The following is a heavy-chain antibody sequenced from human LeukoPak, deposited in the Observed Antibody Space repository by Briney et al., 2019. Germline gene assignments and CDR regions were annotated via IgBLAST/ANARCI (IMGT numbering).Heavy chain of an antibody. J-gene: IGHJ4*02. D-gene: IGHD6-6*01. Sequence: SETLSLTCTVSGGSVSSGSYYWSWIRQPPGKGLEWIGYIYYSGSTNYNPSLKSRVTISVDTSKNQFSLKLSSVTAADTAVYYCARHASGEYSRQFDYWGQGTLVTVSS. CDR2: IYYSGST. V-gene: IGHV4-61*01. CDR3: ARHASGEYSRQFDY. CDR1: GGSVSSGSYY.